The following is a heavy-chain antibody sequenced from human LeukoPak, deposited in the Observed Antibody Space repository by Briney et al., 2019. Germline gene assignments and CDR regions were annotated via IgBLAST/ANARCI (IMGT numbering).Heavy chain of an antibody. V-gene: IGHV1-18*01. Sequence: ASVKVSCKASGYTFTSYGISWVRQAPGQGLEWMGWISGYNGNTNYAQKLQGRVTMTTDTSTSTAFMELRSLTSDDTAVYYCATLSDYRGSRPFDIWSQGTMVTVSS. CDR2: ISGYNGNT. J-gene: IGHJ3*02. CDR3: ATLSDYRGSRPFDI. CDR1: GYTFTSYG. D-gene: IGHD4-23*01.